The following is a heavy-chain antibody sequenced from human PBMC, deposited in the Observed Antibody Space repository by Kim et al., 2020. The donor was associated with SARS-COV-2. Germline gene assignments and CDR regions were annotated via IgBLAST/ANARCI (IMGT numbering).Heavy chain of an antibody. J-gene: IGHJ6*02. CDR1: GGSISSGGYY. CDR3: ARVIPGGYPYYYYGMDV. Sequence: SETLSLTCTVSGGSISSGGYYWSWIRQHPGKGLEWIGYIYYSGSTYYNPSLKSRVTISVDTSKNQFSLKLSSVTAADTAVYYCARVIPGGYPYYYYGMDVWGQGTTVTVSS. CDR2: IYYSGST. D-gene: IGHD6-13*01. V-gene: IGHV4-31*03.